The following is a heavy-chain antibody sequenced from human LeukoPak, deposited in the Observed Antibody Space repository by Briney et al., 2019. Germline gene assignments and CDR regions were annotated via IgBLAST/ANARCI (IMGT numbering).Heavy chain of an antibody. CDR2: IIPIFGTA. D-gene: IGHD2-2*01. V-gene: IGHV1-69*13. Sequence: GASVKVSCKASGDTFSSYAISWVRQAPGQGLEWMGGIIPIFGTANYAQKFQGRVTITADESTSTAYMELSSLRSEDTAAYYCARGACSSTSCLYYYYMDVWGKGTTVTVSS. J-gene: IGHJ6*03. CDR1: GDTFSSYA. CDR3: ARGACSSTSCLYYYYMDV.